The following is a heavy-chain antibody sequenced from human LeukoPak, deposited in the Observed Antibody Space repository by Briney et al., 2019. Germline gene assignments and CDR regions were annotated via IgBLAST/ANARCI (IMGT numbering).Heavy chain of an antibody. CDR1: GDFSDYNY. D-gene: IGHD1-26*01. Sequence: PSETLSLTCSVSGDFSDYNYWSWIRQPPGKGLEWIGYIHYSGNTNYNYNPSLKSRVTISVDTSKNQFSLKLSSVTAADTAVYYCARERLVWGSYYETHFDYWGQGTLVTVSS. V-gene: IGHV4-59*12. CDR2: IHYSGNT. CDR3: ARERLVWGSYYETHFDY. J-gene: IGHJ4*02.